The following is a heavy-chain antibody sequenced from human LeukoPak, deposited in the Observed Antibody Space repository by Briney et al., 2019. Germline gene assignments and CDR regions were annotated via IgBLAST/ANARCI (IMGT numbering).Heavy chain of an antibody. CDR1: GFTFSSYG. V-gene: IGHV3-30*18. J-gene: IGHJ6*04. Sequence: GRSLRLSCAASGFTFSSYGMHWVRQAPGKGLEWVAVISYDGSNKYYADSVKGRFTISRDNSKNTLYLQMNSLRAEDTAVYYCAKDLSPVISSDAHYYYYYGMDVWGKGTTVTVSS. D-gene: IGHD2-21*01. CDR3: AKDLSPVISSDAHYYYYYGMDV. CDR2: ISYDGSNK.